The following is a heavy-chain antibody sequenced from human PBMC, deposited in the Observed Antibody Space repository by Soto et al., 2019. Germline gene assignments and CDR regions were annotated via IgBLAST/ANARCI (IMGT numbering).Heavy chain of an antibody. Sequence: QVQLVESGGGVVQPGRSLRLSCAASGFTFSSYGMHWVRQAPGKGLEWVAVIWYDGSNKYYADSVKGRFTISRDNSKNTLYLQMNSLRAEDTGVYYCARDKDDSSPLDYWGQGTLVTVSS. J-gene: IGHJ4*02. CDR1: GFTFSSYG. CDR2: IWYDGSNK. CDR3: ARDKDDSSPLDY. V-gene: IGHV3-33*01. D-gene: IGHD2-15*01.